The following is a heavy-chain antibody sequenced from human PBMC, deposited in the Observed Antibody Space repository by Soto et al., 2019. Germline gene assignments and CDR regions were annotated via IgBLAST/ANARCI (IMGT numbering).Heavy chain of an antibody. CDR2: ISYDGSNK. D-gene: IGHD1-26*01. V-gene: IGHV3-30*18. CDR1: GFTFSSYG. CDR3: AKVGFSGSSTYYYYYGMDV. J-gene: IGHJ6*02. Sequence: GSLRLSCAASGFTFSSYGMHWVRQAPGKGLEWVAVISYDGSNKYYADSVKGRFTISRDNSKNTLYLQMDSLRAEDTAVYYCAKVGFSGSSTYYYYYGMDVWGQGTTVTVSS.